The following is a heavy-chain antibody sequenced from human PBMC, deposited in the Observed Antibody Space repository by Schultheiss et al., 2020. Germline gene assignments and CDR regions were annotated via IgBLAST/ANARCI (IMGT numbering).Heavy chain of an antibody. CDR3: ARDSRDGYNYRSYGMDV. Sequence: GGSLRLACAASGFTVSTNYMTWVRQAPGKGLEWVSVIYSGGSTYYADSVKGRFTISRDNSKNTLYLQMNSLRAEDTAVYYCARDSRDGYNYRSYGMDVWGQGTTVTVSS. V-gene: IGHV3-53*01. CDR2: IYSGGST. J-gene: IGHJ6*02. CDR1: GFTVSTNY. D-gene: IGHD5-24*01.